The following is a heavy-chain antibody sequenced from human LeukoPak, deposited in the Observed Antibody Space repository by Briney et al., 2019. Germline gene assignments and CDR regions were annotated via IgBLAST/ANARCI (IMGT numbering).Heavy chain of an antibody. J-gene: IGHJ3*02. V-gene: IGHV1-2*02. Sequence: ASVKVSCKASGYTFIGYYMHWVRQAPGQGLEWMGWIDPYSGGTHFAQRFQGRVSMTLDTSISTAYMELTRLTSDDTAVDYCARDGVAGSSDAFDIWGQGTMVTVSA. CDR2: IDPYSGGT. CDR1: GYTFIGYY. D-gene: IGHD6-19*01. CDR3: ARDGVAGSSDAFDI.